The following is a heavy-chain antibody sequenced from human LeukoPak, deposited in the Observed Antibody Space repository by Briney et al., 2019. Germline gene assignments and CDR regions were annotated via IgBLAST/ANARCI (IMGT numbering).Heavy chain of an antibody. CDR1: GFTFSSYS. CDR2: ISSGSTYI. D-gene: IGHD3-9*01. CDR3: ARDDFLTGYYPFDY. J-gene: IGHJ4*02. V-gene: IGHV3-21*04. Sequence: GGSLRLSCAASGFTFSSYSMNWVRQAPGKGLEWVSSISSGSTYIYYADSVKGRFTISRDNAKNSLYLQMNSLRAEDTALYYCARDDFLTGYYPFDYWGQGTLVTVSA.